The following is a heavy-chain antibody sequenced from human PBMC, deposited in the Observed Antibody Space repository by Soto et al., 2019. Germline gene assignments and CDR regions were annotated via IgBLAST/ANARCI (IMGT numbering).Heavy chain of an antibody. Sequence: QVQLVQSGPEVKEPGASVKVSCKASEYTFTGYYMHWVRQAPGQGLEWMGWIITRSGGRNYAQKFQDNVTMTRDTSQNTPYMELRRLWYDDTAVYYRARGGFGGGDMSSGWLGTWGQGTLVTVSS. D-gene: IGHD6-19*01. V-gene: IGHV1-2*02. CDR3: ARGGFGGGDMSSGWLGT. J-gene: IGHJ5*02. CDR2: IITRSGGR. CDR1: EYTFTGYY.